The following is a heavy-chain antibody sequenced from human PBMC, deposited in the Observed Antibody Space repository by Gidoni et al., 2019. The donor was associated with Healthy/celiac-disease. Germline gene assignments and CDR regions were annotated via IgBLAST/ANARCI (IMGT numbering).Heavy chain of an antibody. D-gene: IGHD3-22*01. Sequence: EVQLVESGGGLIQPGGSLRLSCAASGFTVSSNYMSWVRQAPGKGLEWVSVIYSGGSTYYADSVKGRFTISRDNSKNTLYLQMNSLRAEDTAVYYCARDRYYYDSSGGDYYYGMDVWGQGTTVTVSS. CDR1: GFTVSSNY. CDR2: IYSGGST. V-gene: IGHV3-53*01. CDR3: ARDRYYYDSSGGDYYYGMDV. J-gene: IGHJ6*02.